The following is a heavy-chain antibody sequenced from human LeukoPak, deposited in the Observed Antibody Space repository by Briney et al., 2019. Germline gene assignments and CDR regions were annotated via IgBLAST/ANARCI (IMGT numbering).Heavy chain of an antibody. J-gene: IGHJ4*02. CDR3: ARWYSSSCDY. CDR2: INHSGST. CDR1: GGSFSGYY. V-gene: IGHV4-34*01. D-gene: IGHD6-13*01. Sequence: SETLSLTCAVYGGSFSGYYWSWIRQPPGKGLEWIGEINHSGSTNYNPSLKSRVTISVDTSKNQFSLKLSSVTAADTAVYYRARWYSSSCDYWGQGTLVTVSS.